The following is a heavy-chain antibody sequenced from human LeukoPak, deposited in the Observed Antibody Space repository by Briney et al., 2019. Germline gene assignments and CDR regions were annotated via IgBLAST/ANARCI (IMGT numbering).Heavy chain of an antibody. Sequence: ASEKVSCKASGYTFTSYDLNWVRQATGQGLEWIGWMNPNSGNTGYAQKFQGRVTLTRSTSISTAYMELRSLTSEDTAVYYCARDYGGNSGWFDPWGQGTLVTVSS. CDR3: ARDYGGNSGWFDP. D-gene: IGHD4-23*01. CDR1: GYTFTSYD. V-gene: IGHV1-8*01. J-gene: IGHJ5*02. CDR2: MNPNSGNT.